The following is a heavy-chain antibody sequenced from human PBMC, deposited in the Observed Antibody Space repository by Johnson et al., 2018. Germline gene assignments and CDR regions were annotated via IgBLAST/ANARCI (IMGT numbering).Heavy chain of an antibody. V-gene: IGHV3-73*01. CDR1: GFTFSGSA. D-gene: IGHD1-7*01. Sequence: VQLVQSGGGQVKPGGSLKLSCAASGFTFSGSAMHWVRQASGKGLEWVGRIRSKANSYATAYAASVKGRFTISRDDSKNTAYLQMNSLSPEDTAGYYCARHRPGTTRTDAFDIWGQGTMVTVSS. J-gene: IGHJ3*02. CDR2: IRSKANSYAT. CDR3: ARHRPGTTRTDAFDI.